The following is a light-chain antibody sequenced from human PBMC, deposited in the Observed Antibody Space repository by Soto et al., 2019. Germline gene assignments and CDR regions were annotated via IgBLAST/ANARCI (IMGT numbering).Light chain of an antibody. J-gene: IGKJ5*01. Sequence: DIQVTQSPPTLPASVGDRVTITFRASQTISTWMAWYQQKPGKAPKLLVYDASTLQSGVSSRFSCSGSGTEFTLTISSLQPDDFATYYCQQYNSYPITFGQGTRLEIK. CDR3: QQYNSYPIT. CDR2: DAS. CDR1: QTISTW. V-gene: IGKV1-5*01.